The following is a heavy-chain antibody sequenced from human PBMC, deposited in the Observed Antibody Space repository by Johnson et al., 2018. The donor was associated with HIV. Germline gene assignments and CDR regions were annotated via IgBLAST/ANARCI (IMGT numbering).Heavy chain of an antibody. CDR1: GFTFDDYA. V-gene: IGHV3-9*01. Sequence: VQLVESGGGLVQPGRSLRLSCAASGFTFDDYAMHWVRQAPGKGLEWVSGSSWNSDGSSTSYADSVTGRFTISRDNAKNTLYLQMNSLRAEDKAVYYCARDPGDYDYVWGSYRYTENAFDIWGQGTMVTVSS. CDR2: SSWNSDGSST. CDR3: ARDPGDYDYVWGSYRYTENAFDI. D-gene: IGHD3-16*02. J-gene: IGHJ3*02.